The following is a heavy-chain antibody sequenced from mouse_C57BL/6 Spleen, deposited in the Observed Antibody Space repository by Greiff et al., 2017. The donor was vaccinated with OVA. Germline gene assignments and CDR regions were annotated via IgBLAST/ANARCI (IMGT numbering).Heavy chain of an antibody. J-gene: IGHJ1*03. CDR1: GYTFTDYY. CDR3: ARRIYDGYYVDWYFDV. Sequence: EVKLQQSGPELVKPGASVKISCKASGYTFTDYYMNWVKQSHGKSLEWIGDINPNNGGTSYNQKVKGKATLTVDKSSSTAYMELRSLTSEDSAVYYCARRIYDGYYVDWYFDVWGTGTTVTVSS. D-gene: IGHD2-3*01. V-gene: IGHV1-26*01. CDR2: INPNNGGT.